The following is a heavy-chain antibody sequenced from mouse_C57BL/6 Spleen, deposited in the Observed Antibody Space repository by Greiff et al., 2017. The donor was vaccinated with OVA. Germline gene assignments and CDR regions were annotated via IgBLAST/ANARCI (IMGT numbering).Heavy chain of an antibody. CDR2: ISYDGSN. CDR3: ARYYGNSAWFAY. CDR1: GYSITSGYY. Sequence: DVKLQESGPGLVKPSQSLSLTCSVTGYSITSGYYWNWIRQFPGNKLEWMGYISYDGSNNYNPSLKNRISITRDTSKNQFFLKLNSVTTEDTATYYCARYYGNSAWFAYWGQGTLVTVSA. V-gene: IGHV3-6*01. J-gene: IGHJ3*01. D-gene: IGHD2-1*01.